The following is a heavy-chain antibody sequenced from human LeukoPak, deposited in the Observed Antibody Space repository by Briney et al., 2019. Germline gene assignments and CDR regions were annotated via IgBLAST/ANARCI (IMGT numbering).Heavy chain of an antibody. D-gene: IGHD3-22*01. V-gene: IGHV3-74*01. CDR3: ARDSSMITSSHISLY. CDR2: INSDGSST. CDR1: GFTFSSYW. J-gene: IGHJ4*02. Sequence: GGSLRLSCAASGFTFSSYWMHWVRQAPGKGLVWVSRINSDGSSTSYADSVKGRFTISRDDAKNTLYLQMNSLRAEDTAVYYCARDSSMITSSHISLYWGQGTLVTVSS.